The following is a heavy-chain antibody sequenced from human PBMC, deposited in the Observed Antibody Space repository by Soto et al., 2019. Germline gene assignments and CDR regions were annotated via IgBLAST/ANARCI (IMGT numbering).Heavy chain of an antibody. V-gene: IGHV3-64D*06. D-gene: IGHD6-19*01. J-gene: IGHJ4*02. CDR2: ISSYGADT. CDR1: GFTFTSYA. CDR3: VKEGYMRSDWYGQFDY. Sequence: GSLRLSCSASGFTFTSYAMHWVRQAPGKGLEFVSAISSYGADTYFAASVKGRFAISRDNPKNTLYLQMSSLRAEGTALYYCVKEGYMRSDWYGQFDYWGQGALVTVSS.